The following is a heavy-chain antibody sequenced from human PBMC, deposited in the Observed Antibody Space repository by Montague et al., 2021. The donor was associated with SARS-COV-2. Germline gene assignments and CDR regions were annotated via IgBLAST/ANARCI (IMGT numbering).Heavy chain of an antibody. Sequence: TRSLTCTVSGGSISSGSNYWSWIRQPAGKGLEWIGSIHTTGSTYYNPSPTTRVTISLDTSKNQFSLKLSSVTAADTAVYYCAGLSWLRSAFDIWGQGTMVTVSS. CDR2: IHTTGST. J-gene: IGHJ3*02. V-gene: IGHV4-61*02. CDR1: GGSISSGSNY. D-gene: IGHD5-12*01. CDR3: AGLSWLRSAFDI.